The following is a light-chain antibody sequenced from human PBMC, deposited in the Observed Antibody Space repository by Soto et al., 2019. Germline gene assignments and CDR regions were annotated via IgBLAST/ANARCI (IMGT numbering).Light chain of an antibody. J-gene: IGLJ1*01. CDR3: SAYSSANSLIV. Sequence: QSVLTQPASVSESPGQSITISCTGSSSDIGRTYYVSWYQHHPGKAPKLIIFDVANRASGVSSRFSGAKSGNTASLVISGLQPEDEADYYCSAYSSANSLIVFGSGTKVTVL. CDR2: DVA. CDR1: SSDIGRTYY. V-gene: IGLV2-14*03.